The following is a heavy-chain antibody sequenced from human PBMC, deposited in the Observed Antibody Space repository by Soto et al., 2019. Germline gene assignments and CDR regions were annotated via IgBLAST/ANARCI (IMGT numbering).Heavy chain of an antibody. CDR3: ARHHLRALNWFDP. CDR2: IYDSGST. J-gene: IGHJ5*02. V-gene: IGHV4-59*08. CDR1: DGSISTYY. D-gene: IGHD4-17*01. Sequence: PSETLSLTCTVSDGSISTYYWSWIRQPPGRGLEWIGHIYDSGSTNYNPSLKSRVTISLDTSKNQFFLKLSSVTAADTAVYYCARHHLRALNWFDPCGQGSLVTVSS.